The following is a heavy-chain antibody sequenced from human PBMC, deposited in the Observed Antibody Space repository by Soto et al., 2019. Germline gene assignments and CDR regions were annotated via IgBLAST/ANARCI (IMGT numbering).Heavy chain of an antibody. J-gene: IGHJ6*02. D-gene: IGHD2-8*01. Sequence: GGSLRLSCAASGFTFSSYGMHWVRQAPGKGLEWVAVISYDGSNKYYADSVKGRFTISRDNSKNTLYLQMNSLRAEDTAVYYCAKVIYPIYCTNGVCYTAYLGNGMDVWGQGTTVTVSS. CDR1: GFTFSSYG. CDR3: AKVIYPIYCTNGVCYTAYLGNGMDV. CDR2: ISYDGSNK. V-gene: IGHV3-30*18.